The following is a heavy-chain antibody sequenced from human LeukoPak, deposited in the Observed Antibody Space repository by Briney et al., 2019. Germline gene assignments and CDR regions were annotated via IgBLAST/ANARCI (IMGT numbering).Heavy chain of an antibody. D-gene: IGHD6-13*01. J-gene: IGHJ1*01. CDR3: ARIGISARGTNFHH. Sequence: ASVKRSCKASGYTFTGYYMHWVREAPGQGLEWMGWINPNSGGTNYAQKFQGRVTMTRDTSISTAYMELSRLRSDDTALYYCARIGISARGTNFHHWGQGTLVTVSS. CDR2: INPNSGGT. CDR1: GYTFTGYY. V-gene: IGHV1-2*02.